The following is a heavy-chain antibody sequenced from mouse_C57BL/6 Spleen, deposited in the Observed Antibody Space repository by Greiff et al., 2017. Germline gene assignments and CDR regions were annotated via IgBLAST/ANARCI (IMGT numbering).Heavy chain of an antibody. CDR2: INPSSGYT. CDR3: AQRGNYAMDY. J-gene: IGHJ4*01. D-gene: IGHD2-1*01. CDR1: GYTFTSYT. Sequence: VQLQQSGAELARPGASVKMSCKASGYTFTSYTMHWVKQRPGQGLEWIGYINPSSGYTKYNQKFKGKSTLTADKSSSTAYMQLSSLTSEDSAVYYCAQRGNYAMDYWGQGTSVTVSS. V-gene: IGHV1-4*01.